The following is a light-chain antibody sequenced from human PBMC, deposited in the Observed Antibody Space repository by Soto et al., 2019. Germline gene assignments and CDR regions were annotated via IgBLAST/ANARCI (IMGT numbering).Light chain of an antibody. J-gene: IGKJ1*01. CDR2: GAS. V-gene: IGKV3-20*01. CDR1: QSVNNNY. CDR3: QQYETYSRT. Sequence: EIVLSKSPGTLSLSQGERATLSCRASQSVNNNYLAWYQRQPGQAPRLLIYGASSRATGIPDRFSGSGSGTEFTLTISSLQPDDFATYYCQQYETYSRTFGQGTKVDI.